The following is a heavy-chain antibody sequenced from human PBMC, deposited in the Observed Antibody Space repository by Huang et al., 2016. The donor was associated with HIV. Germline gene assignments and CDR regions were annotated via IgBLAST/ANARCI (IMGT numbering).Heavy chain of an antibody. D-gene: IGHD3-10*01. J-gene: IGHJ6*03. V-gene: IGHV1-69*13. Sequence: QVQLVQSGAEMKKPGSSVKVSCTAPGGTFSSYGISWVRQAPGQGLEWMVGTVPIFRRTDYAQKVQGRRTITADESTSTAYMELSSLRSQDSARYFCARGVFDGVWSGDLLPHFYYMDVWGKGTTVTVSS. CDR1: GGTFSSYG. CDR3: ARGVFDGVWSGDLLPHFYYMDV. CDR2: TVPIFRRT.